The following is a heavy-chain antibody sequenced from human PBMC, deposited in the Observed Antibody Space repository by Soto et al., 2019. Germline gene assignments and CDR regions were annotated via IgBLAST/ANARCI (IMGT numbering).Heavy chain of an antibody. CDR3: ARCGTMIVVVINEGAFDI. V-gene: IGHV4-39*01. Sequence: SETLSLTCTVSGGSISSSSYYWGWIRQPPGKGLEWIGSIYYSGSTYYNPSLKSRVTISVDTSKNQFSLKLSSVTAADTAVYYCARCGTMIVVVINEGAFDIWGQGTMVTVSS. CDR2: IYYSGST. D-gene: IGHD3-22*01. CDR1: GGSISSSSYY. J-gene: IGHJ3*02.